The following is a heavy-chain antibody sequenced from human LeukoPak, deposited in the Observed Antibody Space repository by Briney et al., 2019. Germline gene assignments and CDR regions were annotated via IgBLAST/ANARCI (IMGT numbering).Heavy chain of an antibody. CDR1: GFTFSRYW. V-gene: IGHV3-7*01. Sequence: GGSLRLSCAASGFTFSRYWMSWVRQAPGKGLEWVANIKQDGSEKYYVDSVKGRSTISRDNAKNSLYLQMNSLRAEDTAVYYCASDRDYYDSSGYLFDYWGQGTLVTVSS. CDR2: IKQDGSEK. CDR3: ASDRDYYDSSGYLFDY. J-gene: IGHJ4*02. D-gene: IGHD3-22*01.